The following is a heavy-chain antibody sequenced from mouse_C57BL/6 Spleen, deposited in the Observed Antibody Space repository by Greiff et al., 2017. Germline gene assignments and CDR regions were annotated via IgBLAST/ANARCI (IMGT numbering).Heavy chain of an antibody. Sequence: EVKLQESGGGLVQPGGSMKLSCVASGFTFSNYWMNWVRQSPETGLEWVAQIRLKSDNYATHYAESVKGRFTISRDVSKSSVYLQMNNLRAEDTGIYYCTGLTVGAYWGQGTLVTVSA. CDR3: TGLTVGAY. CDR1: GFTFSNYW. J-gene: IGHJ3*01. V-gene: IGHV6-3*01. D-gene: IGHD1-1*01. CDR2: IRLKSDNYAT.